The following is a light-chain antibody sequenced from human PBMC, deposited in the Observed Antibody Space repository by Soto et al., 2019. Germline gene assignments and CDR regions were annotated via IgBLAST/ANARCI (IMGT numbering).Light chain of an antibody. CDR2: EVT. CDR3: QSYTSSASRV. Sequence: QSVLTQPAAVSGSPGQSITISCSGTSSDVGGYDYVSWYQQHPGKAPKILIYEVTYRPSGVSNRFSGSKSGNTASLTISGLQAEDEADYYCQSYTSSASRVFGTGTKVTVL. CDR1: SSDVGGYDY. V-gene: IGLV2-14*01. J-gene: IGLJ1*01.